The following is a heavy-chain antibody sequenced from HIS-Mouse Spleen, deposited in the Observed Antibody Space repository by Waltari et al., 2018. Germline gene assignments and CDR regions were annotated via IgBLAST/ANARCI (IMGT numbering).Heavy chain of an antibody. J-gene: IGHJ2*01. CDR2: IYYSGST. CDR3: AREIPYSSSWYDWYFDL. D-gene: IGHD6-13*01. Sequence: QRQLQESGPGLVKPSETLSRTCTVSGGSISSSSDYWGWIRQPPGKGLEWIGSIYYSGSTYYNPSLKSRVTISVDTSKNQFSLKLSSVTAADTAVYYCAREIPYSSSWYDWYFDLWGRGTLVTVSS. CDR1: GGSISSSSDY. V-gene: IGHV4-39*07.